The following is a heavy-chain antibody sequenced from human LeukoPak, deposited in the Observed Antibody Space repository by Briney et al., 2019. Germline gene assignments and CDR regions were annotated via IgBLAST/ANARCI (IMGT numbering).Heavy chain of an antibody. D-gene: IGHD6-13*01. CDR3: VRGSIAAAGPLFDN. CDR2: TYYRSKWYY. V-gene: IGHV6-1*01. J-gene: IGHJ4*02. CDR1: GDSVSDNSAA. Sequence: SQTLSLTCAISGDSVSDNSAAWDWIRQSRSRGLEWLGRTYYRSKWYYGYAVSVKSRITINPDTSKNQFSLQLNSVTPEDTAVYYCVRGSIAAAGPLFDNWGQGTLVTVSS.